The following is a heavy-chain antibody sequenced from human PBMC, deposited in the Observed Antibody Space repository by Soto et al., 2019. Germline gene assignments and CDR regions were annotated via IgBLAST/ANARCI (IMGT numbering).Heavy chain of an antibody. J-gene: IGHJ5*02. D-gene: IGHD6-13*01. Sequence: QVQLQESGPGLMKPSQTLSLTCTVSGDSINSADYYWSWIRQPPGKGLEWIGHIYYSGSTYYTPSPKSRATISIDTSKNQYSLKMTSVTVADTAVYYCARDRGSSWMYKWFDPWGQGTQVTVSS. CDR2: IYYSGST. CDR1: GDSINSADYY. V-gene: IGHV4-30-4*01. CDR3: ARDRGSSWMYKWFDP.